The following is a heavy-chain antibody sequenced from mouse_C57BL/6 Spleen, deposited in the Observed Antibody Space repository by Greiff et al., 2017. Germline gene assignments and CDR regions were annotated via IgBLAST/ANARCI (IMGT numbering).Heavy chain of an antibody. CDR2: IWSGGST. CDR3: AKGPYYGSSLYAMDY. CDR1: GFSLTSYG. Sequence: VQRVESGPGLVQPSQSLSITCTVSGFSLTSYGVHWVRQPPGKGLEWLGVIWSGGSTDYNAAFISRLSISKDNSKSQVFFKMNSLQADDTAIYYCAKGPYYGSSLYAMDYWGQGTSVTVSS. J-gene: IGHJ4*01. D-gene: IGHD1-1*01. V-gene: IGHV2-4*01.